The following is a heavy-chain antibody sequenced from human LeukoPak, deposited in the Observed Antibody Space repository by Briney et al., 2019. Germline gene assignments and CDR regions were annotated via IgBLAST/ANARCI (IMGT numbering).Heavy chain of an antibody. J-gene: IGHJ4*02. CDR3: AKDQGNWNFFFDY. CDR1: GFTFSSYS. V-gene: IGHV3-48*01. Sequence: GGSLRLSCAASGFTFSSYSMNWVRQAPGKGLEWVSYISSSSSTIYYADSVKGRFTISRDNSKNTLYLQMSSLRAEDTAVYYCAKDQGNWNFFFDYWGQGTLVTVSS. D-gene: IGHD1-1*01. CDR2: ISSSSSTI.